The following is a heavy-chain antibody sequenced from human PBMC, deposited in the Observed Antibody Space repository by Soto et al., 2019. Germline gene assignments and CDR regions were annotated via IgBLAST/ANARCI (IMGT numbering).Heavy chain of an antibody. J-gene: IGHJ6*02. D-gene: IGHD1-26*01. Sequence: GGSLRLSCAASGFNFNTYSMNWVRQAPGKGLQWVSFISASGAYKYYADSVRGRFTISRDNAKKSVFLEMNSLTADDTAIYYCAGERSALPGARDAMDVWGQGTTVTVSS. CDR2: ISASGAYK. V-gene: IGHV3-21*01. CDR3: AGERSALPGARDAMDV. CDR1: GFNFNTYS.